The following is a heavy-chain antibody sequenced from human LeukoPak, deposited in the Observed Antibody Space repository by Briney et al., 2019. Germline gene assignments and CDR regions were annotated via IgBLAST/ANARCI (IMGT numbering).Heavy chain of an antibody. CDR2: INWNGGST. Sequence: GGSLRLSCAASGFTFDDYGMSWVRQAPGKGLERVSGINWNGGSTGYADSVKGRFTISRDNAKNSLYLQMNSLRAEDTALYYCARHLLAGCSGGSCYSGSAFDIWGQGTMVTVSS. CDR3: ARHLLAGCSGGSCYSGSAFDI. CDR1: GFTFDDYG. D-gene: IGHD2-15*01. V-gene: IGHV3-20*04. J-gene: IGHJ3*02.